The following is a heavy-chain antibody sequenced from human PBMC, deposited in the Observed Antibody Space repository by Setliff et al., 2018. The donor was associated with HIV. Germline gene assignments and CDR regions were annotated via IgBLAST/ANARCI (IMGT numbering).Heavy chain of an antibody. Sequence: EASVKVSCKASGGTFSNYAISWVRQAPGQGLEWMARIIPIFRTTNYAQKFQGRVTITADKSTTTAYMDLSSLRYEDTAVYYCARSIIRPYSSGWPWYFDYWGQGALVTVSS. J-gene: IGHJ4*02. V-gene: IGHV1-69*06. CDR2: IIPIFRTT. CDR1: GGTFSNYA. D-gene: IGHD6-19*01. CDR3: ARSIIRPYSSGWPWYFDY.